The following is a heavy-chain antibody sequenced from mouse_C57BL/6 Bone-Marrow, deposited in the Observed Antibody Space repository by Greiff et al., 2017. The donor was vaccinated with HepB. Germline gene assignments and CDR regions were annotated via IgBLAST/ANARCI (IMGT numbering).Heavy chain of an antibody. Sequence: EVQVVESGGGLVQPGGSLKLSCAASGFTFSDYGMAWVRQAPRKGPEWVAFISNLAYSIYYADTVTGRFTISRENAKNTLYLEMSSLRSEDTAMYYCARLGYWYFDVWGTGTTVTVSS. CDR3: ARLGYWYFDV. J-gene: IGHJ1*03. V-gene: IGHV5-15*01. CDR2: ISNLAYSI. CDR1: GFTFSDYG.